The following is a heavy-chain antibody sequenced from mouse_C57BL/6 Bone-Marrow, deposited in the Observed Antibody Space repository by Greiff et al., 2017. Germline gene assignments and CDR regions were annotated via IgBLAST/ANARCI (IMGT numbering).Heavy chain of an antibody. CDR1: GYTFTDYY. V-gene: IGHV1-26*01. Sequence: EVQLQQSGPELVKPGASVKISCKASGYTFTDYYMNWVKQSHGKSLEWIGDINPNNGGTSYNQKFKGKATLTVDKSSSTAYMQLSSLTSEDSAVYYCARFDYGSSHWYFDVWGTGATVTVSS. J-gene: IGHJ1*03. D-gene: IGHD1-1*01. CDR2: INPNNGGT. CDR3: ARFDYGSSHWYFDV.